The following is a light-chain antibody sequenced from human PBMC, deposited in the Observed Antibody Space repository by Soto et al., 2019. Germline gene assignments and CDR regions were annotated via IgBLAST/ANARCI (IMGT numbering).Light chain of an antibody. J-gene: IGKJ5*01. Sequence: EIVLTQSPPTLSLSPGERATLSCRASQSVSTFLAWYQQKPGQPPRLLIYDASSRATGIPARFSGRGSGTDFTLTISSLEPEDFAVYYCQQRSSWPPRITFGQGTRLEIK. CDR3: QQRSSWPPRIT. CDR2: DAS. CDR1: QSVSTF. V-gene: IGKV3-11*01.